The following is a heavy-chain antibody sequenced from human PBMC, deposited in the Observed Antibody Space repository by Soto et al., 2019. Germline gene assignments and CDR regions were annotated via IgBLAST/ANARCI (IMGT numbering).Heavy chain of an antibody. CDR1: GFTVSSNY. D-gene: IGHD5-12*01. Sequence: EVQLVESGGGLIQPGGSLRLSCAASGFTVSSNYMSWVRQAPGKGLEWVSVIYSGGSTYYADSVKGRFTISRDNSKNTLYLQMNSLRAEDTAVYYCARELTEMATIPYGMDVWGKGTTVTVSS. J-gene: IGHJ6*04. CDR2: IYSGGST. CDR3: ARELTEMATIPYGMDV. V-gene: IGHV3-53*01.